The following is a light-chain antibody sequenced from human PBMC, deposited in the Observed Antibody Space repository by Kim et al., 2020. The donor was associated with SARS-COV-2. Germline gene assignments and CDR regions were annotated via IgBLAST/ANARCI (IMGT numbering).Light chain of an antibody. CDR2: LAS. CDR1: QTISTW. J-gene: IGKJ2*01. Sequence: SASVGDRVTITGRASQTISTWLAWYQQKPGKAPNLLIYLASTLETGVPSRFIGSGSGTEFTLTIDSLQPDDFATYFCQHYSRLPYTFGQGTKLEI. CDR3: QHYSRLPYT. V-gene: IGKV1-5*03.